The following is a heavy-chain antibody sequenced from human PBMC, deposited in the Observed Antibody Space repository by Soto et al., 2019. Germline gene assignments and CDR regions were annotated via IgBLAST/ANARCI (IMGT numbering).Heavy chain of an antibody. CDR3: ARVADIVLMVYAKRGAFDI. V-gene: IGHV4-34*01. CDR2: INHSGST. D-gene: IGHD2-8*01. Sequence: PSETLSLTCAVYGGSFSGYYWSWIRQPPGKGLEWIGEINHSGSTNYNPSLKSRVTISVDTSKNQFSLKLSSVTAADTAVYYCARVADIVLMVYAKRGAFDIWGQGTVVTVSS. CDR1: GGSFSGYY. J-gene: IGHJ3*02.